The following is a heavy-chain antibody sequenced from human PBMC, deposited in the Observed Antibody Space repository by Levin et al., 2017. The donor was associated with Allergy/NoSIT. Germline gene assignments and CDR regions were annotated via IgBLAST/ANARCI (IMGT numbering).Heavy chain of an antibody. Sequence: ASVKVSCAASGFTVSSNYMSWVRQAPGKGLEWVSLIYTNGNTFYADSVRGRFSISRDNSTNTLFLQMNSLTVEDTALYYCAASISSWFDPWGQGTLVTVSS. CDR1: GFTVSSNY. D-gene: IGHD6-6*01. V-gene: IGHV3-53*01. CDR2: IYTNGNT. J-gene: IGHJ5*02. CDR3: AASISSWFDP.